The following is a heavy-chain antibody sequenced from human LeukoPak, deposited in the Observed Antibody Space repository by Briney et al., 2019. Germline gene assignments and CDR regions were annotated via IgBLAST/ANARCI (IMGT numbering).Heavy chain of an antibody. J-gene: IGHJ4*02. CDR2: ISGSGGST. V-gene: IGHV3-23*01. CDR1: GFTFSSYG. D-gene: IGHD1-26*01. Sequence: PGGSLRLSCAASGFTFSSYGMSWVRQAPGKGLEWVSAISGSGGSTYYADSVKGRFTISRDNSKNTLYLQMNSLRAEDTAVYYCAKEGNIVGALSEFDYWGQGTLVTVSS. CDR3: AKEGNIVGALSEFDY.